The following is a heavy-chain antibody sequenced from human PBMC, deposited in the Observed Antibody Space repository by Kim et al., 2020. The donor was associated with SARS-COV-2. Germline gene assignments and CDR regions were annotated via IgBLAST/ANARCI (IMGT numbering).Heavy chain of an antibody. D-gene: IGHD1-26*01. V-gene: IGHV3-15*01. CDR3: TTGGSYYSVGMDV. Sequence: YAAPVQGRLTISRDDSKTTLYLQMNSLKTEDTAVYYCTTGGSYYSVGMDVWGQGTTVTVSS. J-gene: IGHJ6*02.